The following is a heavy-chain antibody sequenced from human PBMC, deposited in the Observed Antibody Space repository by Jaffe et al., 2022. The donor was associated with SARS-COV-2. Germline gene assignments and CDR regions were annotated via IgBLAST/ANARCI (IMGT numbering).Heavy chain of an antibody. CDR3: ARHPYNAEVPYYFDY. J-gene: IGHJ4*02. D-gene: IGHD1-1*01. Sequence: QLQLQESGPGQVKPSETLSLTCTVSGGSISSTSYYWGWIRQPPGKGLEWIGSIYYSGSTYYNPSLKSRVTISVDTSKNQFSLKLSSVTAADTAVYYCARHPYNAEVPYYFDYWGQGTLFTVSS. V-gene: IGHV4-39*01. CDR1: GGSISSTSYY. CDR2: IYYSGST.